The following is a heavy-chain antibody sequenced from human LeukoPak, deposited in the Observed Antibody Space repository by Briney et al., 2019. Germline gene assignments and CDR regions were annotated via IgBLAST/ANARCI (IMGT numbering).Heavy chain of an antibody. D-gene: IGHD6-13*01. CDR3: ARHIGSSPYYFDY. Sequence: GESLKISCKGSGYSFTSYWIGWVRQMPGKGREWMGIIYPGDSDTRYSPSFQGQVTTSADKSISTAYLQWSSLKASDTAMYYCARHIGSSPYYFDYWGQGTLVTVSS. CDR2: IYPGDSDT. CDR1: GYSFTSYW. J-gene: IGHJ4*02. V-gene: IGHV5-51*01.